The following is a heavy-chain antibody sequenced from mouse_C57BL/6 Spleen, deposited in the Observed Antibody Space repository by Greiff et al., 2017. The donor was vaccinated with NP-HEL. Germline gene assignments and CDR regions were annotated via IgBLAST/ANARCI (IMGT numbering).Heavy chain of an antibody. CDR1: GYTFTDYE. CDR3: ARSSNWDGGYAMDY. J-gene: IGHJ4*01. D-gene: IGHD4-1*01. V-gene: IGHV1-15*01. CDR2: IDPETGGT. Sequence: QVQLQQSGAELVRPGASVTLSCKASGYTFTDYEMHWVKQTPVHGLEWIGAIDPETGGTAYNQKFKDKATLTADKSSSTAYMQLSSLTSEDSAVYYCARSSNWDGGYAMDYWGQGTSVTVSS.